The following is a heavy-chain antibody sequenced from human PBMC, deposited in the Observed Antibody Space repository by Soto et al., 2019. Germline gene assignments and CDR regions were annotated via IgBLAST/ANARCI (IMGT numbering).Heavy chain of an antibody. CDR3: AREAGTTRYYGMDV. D-gene: IGHD1-7*01. CDR1: GFTFSSYG. CDR2: IWYDGSNK. Sequence: QVQLVESGGGVVQPGRSLRLSCAASGFTFSSYGMHWVRQAPGKGLEWVAVIWYDGSNKYYADSVKGRFTISRDNSKNTLYLQMDSLRAEDTAVYYCAREAGTTRYYGMDVWGQGTTVNVSS. V-gene: IGHV3-33*01. J-gene: IGHJ6*02.